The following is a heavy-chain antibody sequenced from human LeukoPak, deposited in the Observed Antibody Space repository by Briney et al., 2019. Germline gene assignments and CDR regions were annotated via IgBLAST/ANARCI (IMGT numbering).Heavy chain of an antibody. V-gene: IGHV4-61*02. J-gene: IGHJ1*01. D-gene: IGHD5/OR15-5a*01. Sequence: TLSLTCTVSGGSISSGSYYWSWIRQPAGKGLEWIGRIYTSGSTNYNPSLKSRVTISVDTSKNQFSLNLNSVTAADTAVYYCARDNARGGSFSDYLRYFQHWGQGTLVTVSS. CDR2: IYTSGST. CDR3: ARDNARGGSFSDYLRYFQH. CDR1: GGSISSGSYY.